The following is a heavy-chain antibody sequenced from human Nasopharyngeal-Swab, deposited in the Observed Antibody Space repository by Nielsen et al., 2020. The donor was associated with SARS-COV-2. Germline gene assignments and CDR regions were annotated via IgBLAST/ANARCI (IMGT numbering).Heavy chain of an antibody. D-gene: IGHD3-16*02. Sequence: ASVKVSGKASGYTFTSYAMNWVRQAPGQGLEWMGWINTNTGNPTYAQGFPGRFVFSLDTSVSTAYLQISSLKAEDTAVYYCARVYDYVWGSYRYGGSLGIDYWGQGTLVTVSS. J-gene: IGHJ4*02. CDR2: INTNTGNP. V-gene: IGHV7-4-1*02. CDR3: ARVYDYVWGSYRYGGSLGIDY. CDR1: GYTFTSYA.